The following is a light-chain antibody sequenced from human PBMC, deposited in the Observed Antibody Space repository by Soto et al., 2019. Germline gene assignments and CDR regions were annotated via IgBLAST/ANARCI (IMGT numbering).Light chain of an antibody. CDR3: QQYDSLPLT. Sequence: EIVMTQSPATLSVSPGERATLSCRASQGLSSNLAWYQQKPGQAPRLLIYGASTRATGIPARFSGSESGTEFTLTISSLQSEDFAVYYCQQYDSLPLTFGGGTNVEIK. J-gene: IGKJ4*01. V-gene: IGKV3-15*01. CDR2: GAS. CDR1: QGLSSN.